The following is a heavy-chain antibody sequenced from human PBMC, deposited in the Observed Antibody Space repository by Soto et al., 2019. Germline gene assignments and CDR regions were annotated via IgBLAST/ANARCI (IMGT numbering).Heavy chain of an antibody. CDR2: ISYDGSNK. J-gene: IGHJ4*02. D-gene: IGHD3-22*01. V-gene: IGHV3-30-3*01. Sequence: GGSLRLSCAASGFTFSSYAMHWVRQAPGKGLEWVAVISYDGSNKYYADSVKGRFTISRDNSKNTLYLQMNSLRAEDTAGYYCASPDWGRSSGYYYFDYWGQGTLVTVSS. CDR3: ASPDWGRSSGYYYFDY. CDR1: GFTFSSYA.